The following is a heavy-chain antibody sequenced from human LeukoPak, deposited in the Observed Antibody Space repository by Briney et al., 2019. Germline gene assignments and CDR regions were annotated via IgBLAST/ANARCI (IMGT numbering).Heavy chain of an antibody. V-gene: IGHV4-34*01. Sequence: SETLSLTCAVYGGSFSGYYWSWIRQPPGKGLEWIGEINHSGSTNYNPSLKSRVTISVDTSKNQFSLKLSSVTAADTAVYYCARGPYYYGSGSYSTYYYYYYMDAWGKGTTVTVSS. CDR1: GGSFSGYY. J-gene: IGHJ6*03. D-gene: IGHD3-10*01. CDR2: INHSGST. CDR3: ARGPYYYGSGSYSTYYYYYYMDA.